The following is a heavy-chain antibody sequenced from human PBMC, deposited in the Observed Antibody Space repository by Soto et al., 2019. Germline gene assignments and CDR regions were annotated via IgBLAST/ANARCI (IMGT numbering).Heavy chain of an antibody. Sequence: EVQLMESGGGLVQPGGSLRLSCASSGFTLSMSAVNWVRQAPGKGLEWVSYISDSGDRTYSADSVKGRFTISRDRSKNTVSLQMDSTRAEDTAVYYCSKDRGIIVKAGDAFDVWGQGTKVTVSS. V-gene: IGHV3-23*01. CDR3: SKDRGIIVKAGDAFDV. D-gene: IGHD3-16*02. CDR2: ISDSGDRT. CDR1: GFTLSMSA. J-gene: IGHJ3*01.